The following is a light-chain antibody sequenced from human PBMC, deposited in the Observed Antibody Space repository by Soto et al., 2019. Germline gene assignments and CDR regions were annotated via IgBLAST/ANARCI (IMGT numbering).Light chain of an antibody. CDR1: QPISDY. CDR3: QQHYNTPRT. Sequence: DIQMTQSPSSLSASVGARVTITCRTSQPISDYLNWYQQKPGKAPTLLIYTTSNLQSGVPSRFSGSGSATHFTLTISSMQPEDFATYYCQQHYNTPRTFGQGTKVDIK. CDR2: TTS. J-gene: IGKJ1*01. V-gene: IGKV1-39*01.